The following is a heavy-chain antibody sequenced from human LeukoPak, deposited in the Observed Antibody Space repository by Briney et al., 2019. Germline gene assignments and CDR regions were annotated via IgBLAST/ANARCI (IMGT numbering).Heavy chain of an antibody. CDR3: ARESASLMYYSGSYCDY. D-gene: IGHD1-26*01. J-gene: IGHJ4*02. CDR2: ISTSSSYI. Sequence: GGSLRLSCAASGFTFSRYSLNWVRQAPGKGLEWVSSISTSSSYIYYADSVKGRFTISRDNAKNSLYLQMNSLRAEDTAVYYCARESASLMYYSGSYCDYWGQGTLVTVSS. V-gene: IGHV3-21*01. CDR1: GFTFSRYS.